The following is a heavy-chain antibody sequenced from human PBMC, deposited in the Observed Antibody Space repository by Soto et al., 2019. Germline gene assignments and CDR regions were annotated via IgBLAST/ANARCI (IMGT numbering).Heavy chain of an antibody. CDR1: GGSISSSSYY. D-gene: IGHD3-9*01. V-gene: IGHV4-39*01. CDR2: IYYSGST. Sequence: SETLSLTCTVSGGSISSSSYYWGWIRQPPGKGLEWIGSIYYSGSTYYNPSLKSRVTISVDTSKNQFSLKASDTAMYYCARHLLSNWFDPWGQGTLVTVSS. CDR3: ARHLLSNWFDP. J-gene: IGHJ5*02.